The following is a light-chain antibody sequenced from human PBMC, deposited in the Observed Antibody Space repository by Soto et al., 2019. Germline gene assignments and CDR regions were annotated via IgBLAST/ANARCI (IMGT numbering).Light chain of an antibody. V-gene: IGKV3-15*01. CDR1: QSVSSY. J-gene: IGKJ5*01. CDR3: QQYNNWPRT. CDR2: DAS. Sequence: EIVLTQSPATLSLSPGERATLSCRASQSVSSYLAWYQQKPGQAPRLLIYDASTRATGIPDRFSGGGSGTEFTLTISSLQSEDFAVYYCQQYNNWPRTFGQGTRLEIK.